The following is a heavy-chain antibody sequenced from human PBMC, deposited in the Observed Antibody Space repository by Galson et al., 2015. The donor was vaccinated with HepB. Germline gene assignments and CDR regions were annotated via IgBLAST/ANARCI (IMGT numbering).Heavy chain of an antibody. D-gene: IGHD5-24*01. CDR1: GFTVSSNY. Sequence: LRLSCAASGFTVSSNYMSWVRQAPGKGLEWIGSNFYSGSTYYNPSLKGRVTISVETSKNQLSLKVNSVTAADTAFYYCASGRRDGYRYFDYWGQGTLVTVSS. V-gene: IGHV4-59*05. CDR3: ASGRRDGYRYFDY. CDR2: NFYSGST. J-gene: IGHJ4*02.